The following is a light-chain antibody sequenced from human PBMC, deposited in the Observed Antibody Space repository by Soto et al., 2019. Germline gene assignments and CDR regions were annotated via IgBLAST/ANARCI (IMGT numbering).Light chain of an antibody. V-gene: IGKV1-33*01. Sequence: DIQMTQSPSSLSASVGDRVTITCQASQDISNYLNWYQQKPRKAPKLLIYNASNLETGVPSRFSGSGSGTNFTFTISSLQPEDIATYYCQQYDNLLTFGPGTKVDIK. J-gene: IGKJ3*01. CDR2: NAS. CDR3: QQYDNLLT. CDR1: QDISNY.